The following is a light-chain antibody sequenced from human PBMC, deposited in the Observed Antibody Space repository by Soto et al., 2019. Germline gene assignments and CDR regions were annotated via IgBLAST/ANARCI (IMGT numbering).Light chain of an antibody. CDR1: SSDVGGYNY. CDR2: DVS. CDR3: TSYTRSSTRV. Sequence: QSVLTQPASVSGSPGQSITISCTGTSSDVGGYNYVSWYQQHPGKAPKLMIYDVSSRPSGVSDRFSGSKSGNTASLTISGLQAEDEADYYCTSYTRSSTRVFGGGTKLAVL. V-gene: IGLV2-14*01. J-gene: IGLJ2*01.